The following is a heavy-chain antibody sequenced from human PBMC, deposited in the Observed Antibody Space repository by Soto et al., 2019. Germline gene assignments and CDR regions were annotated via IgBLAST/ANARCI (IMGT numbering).Heavy chain of an antibody. CDR1: GFSLSTSGVG. D-gene: IGHD1-1*01. CDR2: IYWNDDK. V-gene: IGHV2-5*01. Sequence: SGPTLVKPTQTLTLTCTFSGFSLSTSGVGVGWIRQPPGKALEWLALIYWNDDKRYSPSLKSRLTITKDTSKNQVVLTMTNMDPVDTATYYCAHVAGTGTTNWFDPWGQGTLVTVSS. J-gene: IGHJ5*02. CDR3: AHVAGTGTTNWFDP.